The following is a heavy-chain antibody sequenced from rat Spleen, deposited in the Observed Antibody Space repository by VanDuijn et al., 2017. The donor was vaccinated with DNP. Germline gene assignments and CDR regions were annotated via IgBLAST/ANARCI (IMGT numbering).Heavy chain of an antibody. J-gene: IGHJ2*01. CDR1: GFTFNQYW. CDR2: ITSSGGST. V-gene: IGHV5-31*01. CDR3: VRHEYQAFDY. Sequence: EVQLVESGGGLVQPGRSLKLSCVASGFTFNQYWMTWIRQVPGKGLEWVAAITSSGGSTYYPDSVKGRFTISRDNAKSTLYLQMDRMRSEETATYYCVRHEYQAFDYWGQGVMVTVSS.